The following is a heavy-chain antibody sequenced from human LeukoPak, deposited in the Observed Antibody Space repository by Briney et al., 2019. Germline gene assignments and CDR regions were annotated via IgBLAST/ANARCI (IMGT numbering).Heavy chain of an antibody. V-gene: IGHV4-34*01. CDR1: GGSFSGYY. J-gene: IGHJ4*02. Sequence: SETLSLTCAVYGGSFSGYYWSWIRQPPGKGLEWIGEINHSGSTNYNPSLKSRVTISVDTSKNQFSLKLSSVTAADTAVYYCARGLQHWGQGTLVTVSS. CDR2: INHSGST. CDR3: ARGLQH.